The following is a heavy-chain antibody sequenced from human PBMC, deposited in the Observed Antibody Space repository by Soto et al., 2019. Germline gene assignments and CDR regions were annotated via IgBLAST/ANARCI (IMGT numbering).Heavy chain of an antibody. CDR2: VFHSGSI. CDR1: GGSIRSSNW. D-gene: IGHD2-2*01. Sequence: PSETLSLTCAVSGGSIRSSNWWSWVRQSPRKGLEWIGEVFHSGSINYNPSLRSRVTISVDESKNQFSLRLTSVTAADTAVYYCARVPDRWGQGTLVTVSS. V-gene: IGHV4-4*02. CDR3: ARVPDR. J-gene: IGHJ5*02.